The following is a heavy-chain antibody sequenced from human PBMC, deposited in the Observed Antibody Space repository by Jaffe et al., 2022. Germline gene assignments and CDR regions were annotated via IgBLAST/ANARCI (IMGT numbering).Heavy chain of an antibody. CDR1: GYSFTSYW. V-gene: IGHV5-51*03. Sequence: EVQLVQSGAEVKKPGESLKISCKGSGYSFTSYWIGWVRQMPGKGLEWMGIIYPGDSDTRYSPSFQGQVTISADKSISTAYLQWSSLKASDTAMYYCARPTGISYYDFWSGYDGDAFDIWGQGTMVTVSS. D-gene: IGHD3-3*01. CDR3: ARPTGISYYDFWSGYDGDAFDI. J-gene: IGHJ3*02. CDR2: IYPGDSDT.